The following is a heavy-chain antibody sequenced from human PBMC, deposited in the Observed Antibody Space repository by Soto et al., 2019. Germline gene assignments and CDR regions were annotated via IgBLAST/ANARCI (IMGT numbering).Heavy chain of an antibody. Sequence: EVQLLESGGGLVQPGGSLRLSCAASGFTFSSYAMSWVRQAPGKGLEWVSAISGSGGSTYYADSVKGRFTISRDTSKHTLYLQMNSLRAEDTAVYYCARRSSGWYFAYWGQGTLVTVSS. CDR3: ARRSSGWYFAY. CDR2: ISGSGGST. CDR1: GFTFSSYA. J-gene: IGHJ4*02. V-gene: IGHV3-23*01. D-gene: IGHD6-19*01.